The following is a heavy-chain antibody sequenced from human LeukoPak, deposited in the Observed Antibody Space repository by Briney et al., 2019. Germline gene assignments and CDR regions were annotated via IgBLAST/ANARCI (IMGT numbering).Heavy chain of an antibody. CDR2: IYYSGST. CDR1: GGSISSGGYY. J-gene: IGHJ6*02. V-gene: IGHV4-31*03. Sequence: SQTLSLTCTVSGGSISSGGYYWSWIRQHPGKGLEWIGYIYYSGSTCYNPSLKSRVTISVDTSKNQFSLKLSSVTAADTAVYYCARDTPRYYYYGMDVWGQGTTVTVSS. CDR3: ARDTPRYYYYGMDV.